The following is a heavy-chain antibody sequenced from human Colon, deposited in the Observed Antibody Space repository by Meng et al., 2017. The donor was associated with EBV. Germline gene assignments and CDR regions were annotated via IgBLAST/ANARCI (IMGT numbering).Heavy chain of an antibody. Sequence: VQLVDAVGPLVHLGGTLSLSGLGSGYTFIQYWMHWVLQAPGMELEWVSRLNEDGATTTYADSVRGRFTISRDNAKNTLYLQMNSLRAEDTAVYYCSRDLVGSDDSWGQGTLVTVSS. CDR3: SRDLVGSDDS. CDR2: LNEDGATT. D-gene: IGHD2-8*02. J-gene: IGHJ5*01. CDR1: GYTFIQYW. V-gene: IGHV3-74*01.